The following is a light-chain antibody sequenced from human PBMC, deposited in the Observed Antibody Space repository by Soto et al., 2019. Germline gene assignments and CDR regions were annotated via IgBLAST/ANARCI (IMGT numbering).Light chain of an antibody. V-gene: IGKV1-6*01. Sequence: AIQMTQSPASLSASVGDRVAITCRASQDIRNELGWYQQKPGKAPKLLIYGASNLQSGIPSGFSGSGSCTDFTLTISRLQPEDSATYYCLQDHSFPYTFGQGTKLEIK. CDR1: QDIRNE. CDR3: LQDHSFPYT. J-gene: IGKJ2*01. CDR2: GAS.